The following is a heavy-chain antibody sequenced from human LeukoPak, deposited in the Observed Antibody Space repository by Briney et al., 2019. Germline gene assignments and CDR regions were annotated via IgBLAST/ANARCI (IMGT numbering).Heavy chain of an antibody. Sequence: PGGSLRLSCAASGFTFSSYGMHWVRQAPGKGLEWVAFIRYDGSNKYYADSVKGRFTISRDNSKNTLYLQMNSLRAEDTAVYYCARGLTTMIDAFDIWGQGTMVTVSS. J-gene: IGHJ3*02. D-gene: IGHD3-22*01. CDR3: ARGLTTMIDAFDI. CDR1: GFTFSSYG. V-gene: IGHV3-30*02. CDR2: IRYDGSNK.